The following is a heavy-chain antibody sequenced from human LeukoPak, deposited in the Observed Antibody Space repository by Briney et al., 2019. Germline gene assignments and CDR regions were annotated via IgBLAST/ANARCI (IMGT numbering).Heavy chain of an antibody. CDR2: INPSGGST. CDR1: GYTFTSYY. J-gene: IGHJ6*02. D-gene: IGHD2-2*02. V-gene: IGHV1-46*01. Sequence: ASVKVSCKASGYTFTSYYVHWVRKAPGQGLEWMGIINPSGGSTSYAQKFQGRVTMTRDTSTSTVYMELSSLRSEDTAVYYCAGPRYCSSTSCYTRDYYYGMDVWGQGTTVTVSS. CDR3: AGPRYCSSTSCYTRDYYYGMDV.